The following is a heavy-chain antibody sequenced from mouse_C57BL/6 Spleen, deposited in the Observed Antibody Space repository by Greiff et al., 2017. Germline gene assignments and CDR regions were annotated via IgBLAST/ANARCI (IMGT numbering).Heavy chain of an antibody. CDR2: INPSNGGT. V-gene: IGHV1-53*01. CDR3: ARRGPAWFAY. Sequence: QVQLQQPGTELVKPGASVKLSCKASGFTFTSYWMHWVQQRPGQGLEWLGNINPSNGGTNYIEKFKSKVTLTVDNSTSTAYMQISSLTSEDTAVYDCARRGPAWFAYWGQGTLVTVSA. J-gene: IGHJ3*01. CDR1: GFTFTSYW.